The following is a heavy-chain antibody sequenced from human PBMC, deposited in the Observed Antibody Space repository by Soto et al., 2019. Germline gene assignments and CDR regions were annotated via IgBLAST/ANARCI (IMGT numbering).Heavy chain of an antibody. D-gene: IGHD2-21*02. CDR2: ISSYDGSNK. CDR3: ARYIVVVTATYAFDI. J-gene: IGHJ3*02. CDR1: GFTFSSYA. Sequence: QVQLVESGGGVVQPGRSLRLSCAASGFTFSSYAMHWVRQAPGMGLEWVAVISSYDGSNKYYADSVKGRFTISRDNSKNTLYLQMNSLRAEYAAVYYCARYIVVVTATYAFDIWGQGTMVTVSS. V-gene: IGHV3-30-3*01.